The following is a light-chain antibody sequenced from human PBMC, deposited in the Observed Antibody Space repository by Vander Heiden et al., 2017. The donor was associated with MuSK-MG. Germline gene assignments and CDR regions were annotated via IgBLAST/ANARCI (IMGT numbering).Light chain of an antibody. V-gene: IGLV6-57*01. CDR2: EDN. Sequence: NFMLTQPHSVSESPGKTVTISCTRNSGNIASNYVQWYQQRPGSSPSTVIYEDNQRPSGVPDRFSGSIDSSSNSASLTISGLKTEDEADYYCQSYDTTNHVVFGGGTKLTVL. CDR1: SGNIASNY. J-gene: IGLJ2*01. CDR3: QSYDTTNHVV.